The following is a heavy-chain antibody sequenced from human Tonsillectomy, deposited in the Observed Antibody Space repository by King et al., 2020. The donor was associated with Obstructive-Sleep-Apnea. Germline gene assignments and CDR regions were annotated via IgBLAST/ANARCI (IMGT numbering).Heavy chain of an antibody. CDR3: AKGPSPDSSGYFR. CDR1: GFTFDDYA. CDR2: ISWDGGST. Sequence: VQLVESGGVVVQPGGSLRLSCAASGFTFDDYAMHWVRQAPGKGLEWVSLISWDGGSTYYADSVKGRFTISRDNSKNSLYLQMNSLRAEDTALYYCAKGPSPDSSGYFRWGQGTLVTVSS. J-gene: IGHJ4*02. V-gene: IGHV3-43D*03. D-gene: IGHD3-22*01.